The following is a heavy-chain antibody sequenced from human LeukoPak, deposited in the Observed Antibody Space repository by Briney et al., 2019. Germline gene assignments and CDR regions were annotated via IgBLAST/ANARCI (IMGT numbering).Heavy chain of an antibody. CDR2: MNPNSGNT. D-gene: IGHD2-8*01. J-gene: IGHJ4*02. Sequence: GASVKVSCMASGYTFTSYDINWVRLATGQGLEWMGWMNPNSGNTGYTQKFQGRVTMTRNTSINTAYMELSSLRSEDTAVYYCVRGRGNGRPENHFDYWGQGTLVTVSS. CDR3: VRGRGNGRPENHFDY. V-gene: IGHV1-8*01. CDR1: GYTFTSYD.